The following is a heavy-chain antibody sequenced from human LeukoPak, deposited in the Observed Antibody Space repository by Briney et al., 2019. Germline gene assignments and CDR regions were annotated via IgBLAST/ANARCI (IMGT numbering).Heavy chain of an antibody. D-gene: IGHD2-15*01. CDR3: ARGLRRGVVAAKLCFDY. V-gene: IGHV4-34*01. Sequence: SQTLSLTCALYAGSFSGYYSSWIRQPPGKGREWIGEINHSGSTNNNPSLNSRVTLSVDTSKNQFSLKLSSVTAADTAVYYCARGLRRGVVAAKLCFDYGGQGTLVSVSS. CDR2: INHSGST. J-gene: IGHJ4*02. CDR1: AGSFSGYY.